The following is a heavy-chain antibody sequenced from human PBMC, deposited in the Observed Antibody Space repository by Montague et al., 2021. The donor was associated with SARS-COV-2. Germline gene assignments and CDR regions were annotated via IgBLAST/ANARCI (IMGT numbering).Heavy chain of an antibody. CDR3: AGDHYGSEDY. Sequence: SLRFSCAASGFSFSSRGMGWVRQVPGKGLEWVATVEQDGSESHYVDSVKGRSTISRDNAKSSAYLQMSSLRVEDTAVYFCAGDHYGSEDYWGQGILVTVSS. CDR1: GFSFSSRG. J-gene: IGHJ4*02. D-gene: IGHD3-10*01. CDR2: VEQDGSES. V-gene: IGHV3-7*01.